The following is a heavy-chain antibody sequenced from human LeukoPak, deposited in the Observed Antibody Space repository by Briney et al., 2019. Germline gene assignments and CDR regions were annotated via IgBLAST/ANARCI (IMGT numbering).Heavy chain of an antibody. CDR3: ARGESQGLLWFGEPLTGFDP. Sequence: SVKVSCKASGGTFSSYAISWVRQAPGQGLEWMGGIIPIFGTANYAQKFQGRVTITADESTSTAYMELSSLRSEDTAVYYCARGESQGLLWFGEPLTGFDPWGQGTLVTVSS. V-gene: IGHV1-69*13. CDR2: IIPIFGTA. CDR1: GGTFSSYA. J-gene: IGHJ5*02. D-gene: IGHD3-10*01.